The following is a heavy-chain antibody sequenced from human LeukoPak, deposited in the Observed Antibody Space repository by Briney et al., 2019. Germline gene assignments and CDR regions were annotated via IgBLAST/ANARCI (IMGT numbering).Heavy chain of an antibody. V-gene: IGHV4-59*01. CDR2: IYYSGST. D-gene: IGHD6-13*01. CDR1: GGSISSYY. CDR3: ARARIAAAGVDAFDI. Sequence: PSETLSLTCTVSGGSISSYYWSWIRQPPGNGLEWIGYIYYSGSTNYNPSLKSRVTISVDTSKNQFSLKLSSVTAADTAVYYCARARIAAAGVDAFDIWGQGTMVTVSS. J-gene: IGHJ3*02.